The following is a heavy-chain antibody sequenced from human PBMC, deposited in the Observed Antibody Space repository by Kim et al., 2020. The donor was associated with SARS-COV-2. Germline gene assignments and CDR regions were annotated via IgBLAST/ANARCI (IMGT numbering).Heavy chain of an antibody. J-gene: IGHJ4*02. D-gene: IGHD6-19*01. CDR1: GFTFSSYG. V-gene: IGHV3-30*18. CDR3: ANTVRELAVAGTFLADSAATGIDY. CDR2: ISYDGSNK. Sequence: GGSLRLSCAASGFTFSSYGMHWVRQAPGKGLEWVAVISYDGSNKYYADSVKGRFTISRDNSKNTLYLQMNSLRAEDTAVYYCANTVRELAVAGTFLADSAATGIDYWGQGTLVTVSS.